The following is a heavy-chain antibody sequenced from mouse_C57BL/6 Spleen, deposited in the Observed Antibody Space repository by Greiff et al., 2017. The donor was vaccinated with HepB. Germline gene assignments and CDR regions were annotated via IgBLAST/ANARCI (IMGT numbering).Heavy chain of an antibody. CDR1: GFTFTDYY. CDR2: IRNKANGYTT. CDR3: ARSYYYGSSEFAY. Sequence: EVKLMESGGGLVQPGGSLSLSCAASGFTFTDYYMSWVRQPPGKALEWLGFIRNKANGYTTEYSASVKGRFTISRDNSQSILYLQMNALRAEDSATYYCARSYYYGSSEFAYWGQGTLVTVSA. V-gene: IGHV7-3*01. J-gene: IGHJ3*01. D-gene: IGHD1-1*01.